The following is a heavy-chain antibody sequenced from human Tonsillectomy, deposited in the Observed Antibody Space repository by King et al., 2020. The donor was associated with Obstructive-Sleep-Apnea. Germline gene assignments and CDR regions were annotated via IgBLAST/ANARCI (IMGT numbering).Heavy chain of an antibody. V-gene: IGHV3-30*04. Sequence: VQLVESGGGVVQPGRSLRLSCAASGFTFSSYAMHWVRQAPGKGLEWVAVISYDGSNKYYADSVKGRFTISRDNSKNTLYLQMNSLRAEDTAVYYCARDPNVRDIVLMVYAIPGGFDYWGQGTLVTVSS. CDR3: ARDPNVRDIVLMVYAIPGGFDY. CDR1: GFTFSSYA. D-gene: IGHD2-8*01. J-gene: IGHJ4*02. CDR2: ISYDGSNK.